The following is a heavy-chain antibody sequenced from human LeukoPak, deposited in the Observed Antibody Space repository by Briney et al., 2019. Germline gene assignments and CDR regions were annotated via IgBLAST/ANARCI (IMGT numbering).Heavy chain of an antibody. D-gene: IGHD3-16*01. CDR2: IKQDGSEK. CDR1: GFTFSSYW. Sequence: GGSLRLSCAASGFTFSSYWMSWVRQAPGKGLEWVANIKQDGSEKNCVDSVRGRFTISRDNAKNSLYLQMNSLRAEDTAVYYCAKGGLNFDYWGQGTLVTVSS. CDR3: AKGGLNFDY. V-gene: IGHV3-7*03. J-gene: IGHJ4*02.